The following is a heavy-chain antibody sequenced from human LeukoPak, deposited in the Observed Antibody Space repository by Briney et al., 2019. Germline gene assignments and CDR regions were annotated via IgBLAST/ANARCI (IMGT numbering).Heavy chain of an antibody. D-gene: IGHD6-13*01. Sequence: GGSLRLSCAASGFAFSSSAMSWVRQAPGKGLEWVSVISGSGVNTYYADSVTGRFTISRDNSKNTLYLQMNSLRAEDTAVYYCAKSFGPVIAAAGTGADWGQGILVTVSS. CDR3: AKSFGPVIAAAGTGAD. J-gene: IGHJ4*02. CDR2: ISGSGVNT. V-gene: IGHV3-23*01. CDR1: GFAFSSSA.